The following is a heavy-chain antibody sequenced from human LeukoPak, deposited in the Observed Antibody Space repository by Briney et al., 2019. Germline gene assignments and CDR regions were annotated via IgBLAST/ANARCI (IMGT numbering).Heavy chain of an antibody. CDR2: ISYDGSNK. D-gene: IGHD4-17*01. CDR1: GFTFSSYA. Sequence: PGGSLRLSCAASGFTFSSYAMHWVRQAPGKGLEWVAVISYDGSNKYYADSVKGRFTISRDNSKNTLYLQMNSLRAEDTAVYYCARDDYGDHVFAFDIWGQGTMVTVSS. J-gene: IGHJ3*02. CDR3: ARDDYGDHVFAFDI. V-gene: IGHV3-30-3*01.